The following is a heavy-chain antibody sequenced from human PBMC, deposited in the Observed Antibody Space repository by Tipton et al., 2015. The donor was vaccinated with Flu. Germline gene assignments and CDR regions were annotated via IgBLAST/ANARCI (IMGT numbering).Heavy chain of an antibody. Sequence: TLSLTCAVSGDSIRSDYYWGWIRQPPGRGLEWIGNIYHSGNTYHNPSLKSRVTISMDTSKNQFSLKLSSVTAADTAVYYCARMEWTVTTPRYFDLWGRGTLVTVSS. J-gene: IGHJ2*01. D-gene: IGHD4-17*01. CDR3: ARMEWTVTTPRYFDL. CDR1: GDSIRSDYY. V-gene: IGHV4-38-2*01. CDR2: IYHSGNT.